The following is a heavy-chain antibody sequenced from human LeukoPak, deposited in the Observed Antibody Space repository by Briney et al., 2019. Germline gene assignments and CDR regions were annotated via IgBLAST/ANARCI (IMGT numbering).Heavy chain of an antibody. D-gene: IGHD3-3*01. CDR3: ARDLEFGLVYFDY. CDR1: GYTFTSYY. Sequence: GASVTVSCKASGYTFTSYYIHWVRQAPGHGLEWMGIINPSGGSTSYAQKFQGRVTMTRDTSTSTVYMELSSLRSEDTAVYYCARDLEFGLVYFDYWGQGTLVTVSS. V-gene: IGHV1-46*01. J-gene: IGHJ4*02. CDR2: INPSGGST.